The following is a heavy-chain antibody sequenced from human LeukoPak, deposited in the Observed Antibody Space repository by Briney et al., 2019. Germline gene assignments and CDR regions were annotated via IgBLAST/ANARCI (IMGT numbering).Heavy chain of an antibody. V-gene: IGHV3-23*01. Sequence: GSLRLSCAASGFTFSNFLMTWVRQAPGKGPEWVSAISGSGGDTYYADSVKGRFTISRDNSKNTLYLQMNSLRAEDTAVYYCAKKGATTGDFDYWGQGTLVTVSS. CDR2: ISGSGGDT. J-gene: IGHJ4*02. CDR1: GFTFSNFL. D-gene: IGHD1-26*01. CDR3: AKKGATTGDFDY.